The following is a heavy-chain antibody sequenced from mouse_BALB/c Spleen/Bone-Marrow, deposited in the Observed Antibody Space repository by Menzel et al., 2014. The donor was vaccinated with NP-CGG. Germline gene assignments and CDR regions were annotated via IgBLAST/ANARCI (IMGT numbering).Heavy chain of an antibody. CDR3: AHILYYGAMDY. V-gene: IGHV3-2*02. D-gene: IGHD2-1*01. CDR1: GYSITSDYA. J-gene: IGHJ4*01. Sequence: DVHLVESGPGLVKPSQSLSLTCTVTGYSITSDYAWNWIRQFPGNKLEWMGYISYSGSISYNPPLKSRISITRDTSKNQFFLQLNSVTTEDTATYYCAHILYYGAMDYWGQGTSVTVSS. CDR2: ISYSGSI.